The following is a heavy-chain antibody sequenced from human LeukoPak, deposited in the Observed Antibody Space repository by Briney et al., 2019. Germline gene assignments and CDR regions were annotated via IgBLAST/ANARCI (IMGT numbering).Heavy chain of an antibody. J-gene: IGHJ6*02. V-gene: IGHV3-21*01. D-gene: IGHD2-2*02. Sequence: GGSLRLSCAASGFTFSSYSMNWVRQAPGKGLEWVSSISSSSSYIYYADSVKGRFTISRDNAKNSLYLQMNSLRAEDTAVYYCARDGGPDIVVVPAAIRVGMDVCGQGTTVTVSS. CDR1: GFTFSSYS. CDR2: ISSSSSYI. CDR3: ARDGGPDIVVVPAAIRVGMDV.